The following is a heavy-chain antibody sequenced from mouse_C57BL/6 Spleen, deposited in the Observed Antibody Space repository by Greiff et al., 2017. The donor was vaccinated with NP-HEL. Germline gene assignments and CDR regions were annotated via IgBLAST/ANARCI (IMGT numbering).Heavy chain of an antibody. D-gene: IGHD1-1*01. J-gene: IGHJ2*01. CDR3: ARHDRLRSYFDY. CDR2: ISSGGSYT. Sequence: EVKLMESGGDLVKPGGSLKLSCAASGFTFSSYGMSWVRQTPDKRLEWVATISSGGSYTYYPDSVKGRFPISRDNAKNTLYLQMSMLKSEDTAMYYCARHDRLRSYFDYWGQGTTLTVSS. V-gene: IGHV5-6*01. CDR1: GFTFSSYG.